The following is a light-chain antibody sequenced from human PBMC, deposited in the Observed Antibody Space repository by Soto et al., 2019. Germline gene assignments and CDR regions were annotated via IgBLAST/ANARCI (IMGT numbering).Light chain of an antibody. CDR2: EVS. J-gene: IGLJ1*01. CDR1: SSDVGGYTY. Sequence: QSVLAQPASASGSPRQAITISCTGTSSDVGGYTYLSWYQQHPGKAPKLKIYEVSERPSGDPNRFSASKSGNTGSRTISGLQAEDEAAYYCSSYTCSSLYVFGTGTKVTVL. V-gene: IGLV2-14*01. CDR3: SSYTCSSLYV.